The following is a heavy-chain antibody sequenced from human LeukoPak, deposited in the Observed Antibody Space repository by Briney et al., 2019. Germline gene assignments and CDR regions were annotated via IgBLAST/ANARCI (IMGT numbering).Heavy chain of an antibody. D-gene: IGHD6-13*01. CDR2: IYSGGST. CDR3: AGTAAGTRWFDP. J-gene: IGHJ5*02. Sequence: GGSLRLSCAASGFTVSSNYMSWVRQAPGKGLEWVSVIYSGGSTYYADPVKGRFTISRDNSKNTLYLQMNSLRAEDTAVYYCAGTAAGTRWFDPWGQGTLVTVSS. CDR1: GFTVSSNY. V-gene: IGHV3-66*02.